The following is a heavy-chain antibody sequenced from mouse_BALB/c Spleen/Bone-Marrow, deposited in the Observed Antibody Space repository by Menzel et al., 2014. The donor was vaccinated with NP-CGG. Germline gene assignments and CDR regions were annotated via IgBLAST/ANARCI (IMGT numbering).Heavy chain of an antibody. V-gene: IGHV1S81*02. J-gene: IGHJ1*01. CDR3: TRSGSCGYGWYFDV. D-gene: IGHD2-14*01. CDR2: INPSNDTP. CDR1: GYTFTNYF. Sequence: QVQLQQSGAELVKPGASVKLSCRVSGYTFTNYFVYWVKQRPGQGLEWIGEINPSNDTPNFNEKFKSKATLTVDKSSSKAYMQLSRLTSEESAVYYGTRSGSCGYGWYFDVWAQESRAQAP.